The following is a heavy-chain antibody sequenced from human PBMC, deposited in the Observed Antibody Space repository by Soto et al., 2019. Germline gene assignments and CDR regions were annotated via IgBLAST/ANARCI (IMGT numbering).Heavy chain of an antibody. CDR1: GYTFTSYG. J-gene: IGHJ3*02. D-gene: IGHD3-16*01. V-gene: IGHV1-18*01. CDR2: ISAYNGNT. Sequence: QVQLVQSGAEVKKPGASVKVSCKASGYTFTSYGISWVRQAPGQGLEWMGWISAYNGNTNYAQKLQGRVTMTTDTSTSTDYMELRSQRYDDTDVYYCANDRDNSSSGADYAFDIWGQGKMVTVSS. CDR3: ANDRDNSSSGADYAFDI.